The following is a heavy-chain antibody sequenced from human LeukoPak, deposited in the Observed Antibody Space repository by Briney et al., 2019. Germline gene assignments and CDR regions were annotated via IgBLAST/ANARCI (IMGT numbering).Heavy chain of an antibody. CDR1: GYTFTNFY. CDR2: INPSGGST. J-gene: IGHJ5*02. CDR3: ARDDNGDNWFDP. Sequence: ASVKVSCKASGYTFTNFYMHWVRQAPGQGLEWMGVINPSGGSTSYVQKFQGRVTMTRDTSTSTVYMELSSLRSEDTAVYYCARDDNGDNWFDPWGQGTLVTVSS. V-gene: IGHV1-46*01. D-gene: IGHD4-17*01.